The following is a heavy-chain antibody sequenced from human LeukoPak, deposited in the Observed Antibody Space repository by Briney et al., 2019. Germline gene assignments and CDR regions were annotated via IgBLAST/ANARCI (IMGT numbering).Heavy chain of an antibody. Sequence: PSGTLSLTCAVSGDSISNDNWWSWVRQSPGKGLEWIGEIYHRGITNSNPSLKSRVTISVDKSKNQFSLKLSSVTAADTAVYYCARGRSWGIIDYWGQGTLVTVSS. CDR2: IYHRGIT. CDR3: ARGRSWGIIDY. D-gene: IGHD3-10*01. CDR1: GDSISNDNW. V-gene: IGHV4-4*02. J-gene: IGHJ4*02.